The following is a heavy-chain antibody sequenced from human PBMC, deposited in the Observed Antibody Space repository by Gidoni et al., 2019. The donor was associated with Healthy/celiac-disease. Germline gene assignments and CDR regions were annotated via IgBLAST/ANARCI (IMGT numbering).Heavy chain of an antibody. D-gene: IGHD6-19*01. CDR3: ARDDTSLAVAGTGGWFDP. Sequence: QVQLQESGPGLVKPSQTLSLTCTVSGGSISSGGYYWSWIRQHPGKGLEWIGYIYYSGSTYYNPSLKSRVTISVDTSKNQFSLKLSSVTAADTAVYYCARDDTSLAVAGTGGWFDPWGQGTLVTVSS. CDR1: GGSISSGGYY. J-gene: IGHJ5*02. CDR2: IYYSGST. V-gene: IGHV4-31*03.